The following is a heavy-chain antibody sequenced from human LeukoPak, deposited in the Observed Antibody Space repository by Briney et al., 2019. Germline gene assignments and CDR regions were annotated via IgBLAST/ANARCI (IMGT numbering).Heavy chain of an antibody. CDR3: ARDYCSSTSCLFDY. V-gene: IGHV1-2*06. CDR1: GYTFTGYH. D-gene: IGHD2-2*01. J-gene: IGHJ4*02. CDR2: INPNSGDT. Sequence: GASVNVSCTASGYTFTGYHMHWVRQAPGQGLEWMGRINPNSGDTNNAQKFQGRVTMTRDTSISTAYMDLSRLTSDDTAVYYCARDYCSSTSCLFDYWGQGTLVTVSS.